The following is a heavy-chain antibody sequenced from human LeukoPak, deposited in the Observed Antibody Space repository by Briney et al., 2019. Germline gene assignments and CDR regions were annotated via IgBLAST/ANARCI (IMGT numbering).Heavy chain of an antibody. CDR2: INPNSGGT. CDR3: ARPHNWNDPLGY. V-gene: IGHV1-2*02. CDR1: GHPFTDYY. D-gene: IGHD1-20*01. J-gene: IGHJ4*02. Sequence: GASVKVSCKASGHPFTDYYMHWVRQAPGQGLEWMGWINPNSGGTNYAQKFQGRVTMTRDTSISTAYMELSRLRSDDTAVYYCARPHNWNDPLGYWGQGTLVTVSS.